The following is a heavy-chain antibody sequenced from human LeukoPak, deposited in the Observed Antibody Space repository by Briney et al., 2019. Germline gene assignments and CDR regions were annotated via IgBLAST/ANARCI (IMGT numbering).Heavy chain of an antibody. D-gene: IGHD3-3*01. CDR3: ARGDFWSGAPTD. J-gene: IGHJ4*02. Sequence: SETLSLTCTVSGGSISRYYWSWIRQPPGTGLEWIGYIYYTGRADYNPSLKSRVSMSVDTSKNQFSLRVNSMTAADAAVYYCARGDFWSGAPTDWGQGTLVTVSS. V-gene: IGHV4-59*01. CDR2: IYYTGRA. CDR1: GGSISRYY.